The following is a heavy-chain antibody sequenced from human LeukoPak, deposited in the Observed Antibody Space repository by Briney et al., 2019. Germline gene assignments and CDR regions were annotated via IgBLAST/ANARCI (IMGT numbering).Heavy chain of an antibody. D-gene: IGHD3-9*01. CDR3: ARRVNDWARDYFDY. J-gene: IGHJ4*02. V-gene: IGHV3-48*01. Sequence: GGSLRLSCAGSGFTFTSYAMTWVRQAPGKGLEWVSAISSSSSTIYYADSVKGRFTISRDNAKNSLYLQMNSLRAEDTAVYYCARRVNDWARDYFDYWGQGTLVTVSS. CDR2: ISSSSSTI. CDR1: GFTFTSYA.